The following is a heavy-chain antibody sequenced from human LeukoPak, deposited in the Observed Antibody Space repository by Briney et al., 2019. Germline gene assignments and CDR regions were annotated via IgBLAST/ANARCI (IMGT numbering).Heavy chain of an antibody. CDR2: INPNSGGT. Sequence: GASVKVSCKASGYTFTGYYMHWVRQAPGQGLEWMGWINPNSGGTNYAQKFQGRVTMTRDTSISTAYMELSRLRSDDTAVYYCARRSGEMYYYDSSGYYYFHFDYWGQGTLVTVSS. D-gene: IGHD3-22*01. CDR3: ARRSGEMYYYDSSGYYYFHFDY. V-gene: IGHV1-2*02. CDR1: GYTFTGYY. J-gene: IGHJ4*02.